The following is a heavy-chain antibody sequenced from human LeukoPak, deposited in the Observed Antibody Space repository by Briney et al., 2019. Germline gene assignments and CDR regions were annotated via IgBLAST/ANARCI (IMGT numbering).Heavy chain of an antibody. Sequence: SETLSLTCTVSGGSISSYYWSWIRQPPGKGLEWIGYIYYSGSTNYNPSLKSRFTISGNPSKNQFSLKLSSVTAADTAVYYCARKEDAFDIWGPGTMVTVSS. CDR3: ARKEDAFDI. J-gene: IGHJ3*02. CDR2: IYYSGST. V-gene: IGHV4-59*01. CDR1: GGSISSYY.